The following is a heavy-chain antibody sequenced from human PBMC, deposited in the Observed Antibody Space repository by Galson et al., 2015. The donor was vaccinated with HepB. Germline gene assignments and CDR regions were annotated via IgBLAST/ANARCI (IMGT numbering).Heavy chain of an antibody. Sequence: QSGADVKKPGESLKISCETSGYSFTTYWIGWVRQMPGKGLEWMGFICPGDSDTRYSPSFRGQVTISADKTISTAYLQWSSLKASDTAMYYCAKSCTSSWSHDALDVWGQGTMVTV. CDR3: AKSCTSSWSHDALDV. D-gene: IGHD6-13*01. V-gene: IGHV5-51*03. CDR1: GYSFTTYW. J-gene: IGHJ3*01. CDR2: ICPGDSDT.